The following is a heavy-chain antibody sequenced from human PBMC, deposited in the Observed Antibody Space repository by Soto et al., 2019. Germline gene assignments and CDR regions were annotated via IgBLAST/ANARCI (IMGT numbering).Heavy chain of an antibody. V-gene: IGHV1-69*13. CDR3: ARAPGIYYYDSSNSEPSLDY. D-gene: IGHD3-22*01. Sequence: GASVKVSCKASGGTFSSYAINWVRQAPGQGLEWMGGILPVFGTTNYAQKFQGRVTITADESTSTAYMELSSLRSEDTAVYYCARAPGIYYYDSSNSEPSLDYWGQGTLVTVSS. J-gene: IGHJ4*02. CDR2: ILPVFGTT. CDR1: GGTFSSYA.